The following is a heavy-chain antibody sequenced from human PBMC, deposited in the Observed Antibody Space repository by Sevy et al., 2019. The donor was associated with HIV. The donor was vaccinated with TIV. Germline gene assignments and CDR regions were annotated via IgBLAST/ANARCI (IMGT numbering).Heavy chain of an antibody. Sequence: ASVKVSCKASGYTFSNYYIHWVRQAPGQGLEWMGVINPSCGSTNYAQKFQGRVTMTRDKSTSTVYMELSSLRSEDTAIYYCARDKYASSSMDYWGQGTLVTVSS. CDR3: ARDKYASSSMDY. V-gene: IGHV1-46*01. D-gene: IGHD6-6*01. J-gene: IGHJ4*02. CDR1: GYTFSNYY. CDR2: INPSCGST.